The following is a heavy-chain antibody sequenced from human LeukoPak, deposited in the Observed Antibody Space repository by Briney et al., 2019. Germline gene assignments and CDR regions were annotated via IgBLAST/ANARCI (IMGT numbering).Heavy chain of an antibody. CDR1: GFTFSGYD. D-gene: IGHD3-10*01. V-gene: IGHV3-11*06. CDR2: ISSSSSNK. CDR3: ARGSMVRGVIIGY. J-gene: IGHJ4*02. Sequence: GGSLRLSCAASGFTFSGYDMSWIRQAPGKGLKWVSYISSSSSNKNYEDSVKGRFTISRENDNNSLHQQINSLRADDTAVYYYARGSMVRGVIIGYWGQGTLVTVSS.